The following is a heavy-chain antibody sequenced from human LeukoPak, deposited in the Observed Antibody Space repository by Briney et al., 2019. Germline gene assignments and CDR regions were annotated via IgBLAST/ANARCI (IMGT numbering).Heavy chain of an antibody. CDR2: IYSGGST. CDR3: AAVTSNWFDP. Sequence: QTGGSLRLSCAASGFTFSDYYMSWVRQAPGKGLEWVSVIYSGGSTYYADSVKGRFTISRDNSKNTLYLQMNSLRAEDTAVYYCAAVTSNWFDPWGQGTLVTVSS. CDR1: GFTFSDYY. D-gene: IGHD3-10*01. J-gene: IGHJ5*02. V-gene: IGHV3-66*01.